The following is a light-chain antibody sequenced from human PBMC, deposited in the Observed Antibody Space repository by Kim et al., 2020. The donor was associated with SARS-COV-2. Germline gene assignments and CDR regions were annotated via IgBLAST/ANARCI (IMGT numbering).Light chain of an antibody. CDR2: AAS. CDR1: QYISTE. V-gene: IGKV1-6*01. J-gene: IGKJ1*01. Sequence: AIQMTQSPSSLSSSVRDRVTITCRASQYISTELSWYQLKSGQAPKLLIYAASKLHTGVPSRFSGSGSGTYFTLTISSLQPEDFATYYCLQDFSYPRTFGQGTKVDIK. CDR3: LQDFSYPRT.